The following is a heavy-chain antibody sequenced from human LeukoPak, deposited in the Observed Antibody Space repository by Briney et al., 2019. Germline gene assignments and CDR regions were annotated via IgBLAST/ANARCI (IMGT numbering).Heavy chain of an antibody. D-gene: IGHD5/OR15-5a*01. CDR2: FDPEDGET. J-gene: IGHJ6*02. CDR3: ATVPRRGSVFGYYYYYGMDV. CDR1: GYTLTELS. V-gene: IGHV1-24*01. Sequence: ASVKVSCKVSGYTLTELSTHWVRQAPGKGLEWMGGFDPEDGETIYAQKFQGRVTMTEDTSTDTAYMELSSLRSEDTAVYYCATVPRRGSVFGYYYYYGMDVWGQGTTVTVSS.